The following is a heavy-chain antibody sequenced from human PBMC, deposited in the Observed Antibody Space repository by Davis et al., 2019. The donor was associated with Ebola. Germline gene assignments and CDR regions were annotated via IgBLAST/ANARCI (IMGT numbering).Heavy chain of an antibody. CDR1: GYTFTSYD. J-gene: IGHJ5*02. CDR2: MNPNSGNT. V-gene: IGHV1-8*01. D-gene: IGHD2-2*01. CDR3: ARECPFIVVVPAAKNWFDP. Sequence: AASVKVSCKASGYTFTSYDINWVRQATGQGLEWMGWMNPNSGNTGYAQKFQGRVTMIRNTSISTAYMELSSLRSEDTAVYYCARECPFIVVVPAAKNWFDPWGQGTLVTVSS.